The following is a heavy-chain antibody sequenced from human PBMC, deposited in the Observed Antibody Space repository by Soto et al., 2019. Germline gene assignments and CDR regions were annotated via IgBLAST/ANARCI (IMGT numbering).Heavy chain of an antibody. J-gene: IGHJ5*02. CDR2: ISAYNGNT. V-gene: IGHV1-18*01. D-gene: IGHD6-13*01. CDR1: GYTFTSYG. CDR3: ARDRDAGYSNWFDP. Sequence: ASVKVACKASGYTFTSYGISWVRQAPGQGLEWMGWISAYNGNTNYAQKLQGRVTMTTDTSTSTAYMELRSLRSDDTAVYYCARDRDAGYSNWFDPWGQGTLVTVSS.